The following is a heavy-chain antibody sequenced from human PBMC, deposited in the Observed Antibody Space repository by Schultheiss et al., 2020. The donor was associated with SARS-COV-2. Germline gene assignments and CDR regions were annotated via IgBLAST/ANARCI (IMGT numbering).Heavy chain of an antibody. CDR2: ISYDGSNK. CDR3: AKVSGGVVVPAGTDY. CDR1: GFTFSSYA. V-gene: IGHV3-30*07. Sequence: GESLKISCAASGFTFSSYAMHWVRQAPGKGLEWVAVISYDGSNKYYADSVKGRFTISRDNSKNTLYLQMNSLRAEDTAVYYCAKVSGGVVVPAGTDYWGQGTLVTVSS. D-gene: IGHD2-2*01. J-gene: IGHJ4*02.